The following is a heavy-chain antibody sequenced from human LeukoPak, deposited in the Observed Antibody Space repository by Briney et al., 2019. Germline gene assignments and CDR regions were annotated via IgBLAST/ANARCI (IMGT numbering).Heavy chain of an antibody. CDR1: GFTFDDYA. CDR3: AKDGYSGS. D-gene: IGHD6-13*01. J-gene: IGHJ4*02. V-gene: IGHV3-9*01. Sequence: GRSLRLSCAASGFTFDDYAMHWVRQAPGKGLEWVSGISWNSGSIGYADSVKGRFTISRDNAKNSLYLQMNSLRAEDTALYYCAKDGYSGSWGQGTLVTVSS. CDR2: ISWNSGSI.